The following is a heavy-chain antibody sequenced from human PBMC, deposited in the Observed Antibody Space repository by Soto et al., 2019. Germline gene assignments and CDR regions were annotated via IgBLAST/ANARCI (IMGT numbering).Heavy chain of an antibody. CDR2: IYYSGST. V-gene: IGHV4-31*03. D-gene: IGHD3-22*01. CDR3: ARDHRGYYVSSGPTNWIDL. J-gene: IGHJ5*02. Sequence: PSETLALTCTVSGGSISSGGYCWSWIRQHTGKGLEWIGYIYYSGSTYYNPSLKSRVTISVDTSKNQFSLKLSSVTAADTAVYYCARDHRGYYVSSGPTNWIDLWCQGPLVT. CDR1: GGSISSGGYC.